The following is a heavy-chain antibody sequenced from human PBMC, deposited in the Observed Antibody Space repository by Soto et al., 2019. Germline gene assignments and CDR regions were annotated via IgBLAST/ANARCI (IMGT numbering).Heavy chain of an antibody. V-gene: IGHV3-33*01. J-gene: IGHJ4*02. D-gene: IGHD2-2*01. Sequence: QVQLVESGGGVVQPGRSLRLSCAASGFTFSDYAMHWVRQAPGEGLEWVAVIWYGGGNEYYADSVEGRFAISRDNSKNTLYLQMNSLRAEDTAVYYCAGGDCGRTSCYGDYFDRWGQGTLVTVSS. CDR3: AGGDCGRTSCYGDYFDR. CDR1: GFTFSDYA. CDR2: IWYGGGNE.